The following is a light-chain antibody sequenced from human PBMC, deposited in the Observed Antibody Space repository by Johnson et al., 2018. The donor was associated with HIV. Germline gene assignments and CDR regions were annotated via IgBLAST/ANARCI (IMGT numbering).Light chain of an antibody. CDR1: SSNIGNNY. V-gene: IGLV1-51*01. CDR2: DNN. J-gene: IGLJ1*01. Sequence: QSMLTQPPSVSAAPGQKVTISCSGSSSNIGNNYVSWYQQLPGTAPKLLIYDNNKRPSGIPDRFSGSKSGTSATLGITGLQTGDEADYYCGTWDSSLSAGVFGTGTTVIVL. CDR3: GTWDSSLSAGV.